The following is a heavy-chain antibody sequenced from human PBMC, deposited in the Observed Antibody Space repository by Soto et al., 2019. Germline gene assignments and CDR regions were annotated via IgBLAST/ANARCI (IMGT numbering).Heavy chain of an antibody. CDR3: AGDTGFWNGCYREADVFDS. CDR2: VHASAST. D-gene: IGHD3-3*01. CDR1: GGTFSGYS. V-gene: IGHV4-4*08. J-gene: IGHJ4*02. Sequence: AETLSLTCSASGGTFSGYSWSWIRQAPGKGLEWAGSVHASASTNYNPYPTSRVTMFGVTSNSRLALNLGSVTVSDPAVDYSAGDTGFWNGCYREADVFDSWGQGTLVTVSS.